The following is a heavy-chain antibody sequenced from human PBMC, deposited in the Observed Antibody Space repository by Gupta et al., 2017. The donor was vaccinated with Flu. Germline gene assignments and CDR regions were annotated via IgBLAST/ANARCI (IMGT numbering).Heavy chain of an antibody. D-gene: IGHD5-24*01. J-gene: IGHJ4*02. CDR1: GFTFSDSW. V-gene: IGHV3-7*01. Sequence: EVQLVESGGGLVQPGGSLRLSCAASGFTFSDSWTNWVRQAPGKGLEWVANINQDGSTKNYVDSLKGRFTVSRDNAKNSLYLQMDSLRAEDTAVYFWARNRGWEQFDYWGQGTLVTVAS. CDR3: ARNRGWEQFDY. CDR2: INQDGSTK.